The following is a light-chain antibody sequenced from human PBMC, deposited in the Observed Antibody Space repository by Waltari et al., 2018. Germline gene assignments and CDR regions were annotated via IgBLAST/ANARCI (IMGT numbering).Light chain of an antibody. CDR2: STN. CDR3: VLYMGGGIL. J-gene: IGLJ3*02. CDR1: SGSVSTTYY. V-gene: IGLV8-61*01. Sequence: QTVVTQEPSFSVSPGGTVTLTCGLRSGSVSTTYYLSWYQQTPGPAPRPLIYSTNTRSSGVPDRFSGSILGNKAALTITGAQADDESDYYCVLYMGGGILFGGGTKLTVL.